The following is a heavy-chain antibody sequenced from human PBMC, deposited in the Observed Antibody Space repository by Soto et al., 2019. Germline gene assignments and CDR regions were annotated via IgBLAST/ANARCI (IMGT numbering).Heavy chain of an antibody. V-gene: IGHV3-74*01. Sequence: EVQLVESGGGLVQPGESLRLSCVASGFTFSYYWMHWVRQGPGKGLVWVSRIHSDGSSTTYAASVKGRFTISRDNAKNTLYLQMNSLRAEDTAVYYCARGDRGAFDIWGQGTVVTVSS. CDR2: IHSDGSST. CDR1: GFTFSYYW. J-gene: IGHJ3*02. D-gene: IGHD1-26*01. CDR3: ARGDRGAFDI.